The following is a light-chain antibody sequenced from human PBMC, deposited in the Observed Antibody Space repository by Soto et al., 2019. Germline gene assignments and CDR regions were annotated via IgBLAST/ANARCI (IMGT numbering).Light chain of an antibody. J-gene: IGKJ1*01. CDR1: QDVRAY. CDR3: QQTFFVPRT. V-gene: IGKV1-39*01. Sequence: DVQMTQSPSSLSASVGDRVTITCRASQDVRAYLNWYQQKPGKAPKLLIYEASTLEDEVPSRFSGRGYGTDFSLTISSLQPTDFATYYCQQTFFVPRTFGQGTKVEI. CDR2: EAS.